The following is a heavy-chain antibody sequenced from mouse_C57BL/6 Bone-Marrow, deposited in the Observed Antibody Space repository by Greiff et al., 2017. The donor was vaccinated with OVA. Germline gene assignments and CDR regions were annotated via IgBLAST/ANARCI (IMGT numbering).Heavy chain of an antibody. CDR3: TRRDGSSYSNAMDY. CDR1: GYTFTSYW. V-gene: IGHV1-5*01. CDR2: IYPGNSDT. Sequence: VQLQQSGTVLARPGASVKMSCKTSGYTFTSYWMHWVKQRPGQGLEWIGAIYPGNSDTSYNQKFKGKAKLTAVTSASTSFMVLSSLTNEGSAIYYRTRRDGSSYSNAMDYWGQGTSVTVSA. J-gene: IGHJ4*01. D-gene: IGHD1-1*01.